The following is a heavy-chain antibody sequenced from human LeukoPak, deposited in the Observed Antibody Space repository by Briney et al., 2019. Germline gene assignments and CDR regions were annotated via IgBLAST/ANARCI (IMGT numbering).Heavy chain of an antibody. V-gene: IGHV4-59*08. D-gene: IGHD6-19*01. CDR3: ARHKYSSGWPPEGAFDI. Sequence: PSETLSLTCTVSGGSISSYYWSWIRQPPGKGLEWIGYIYYSGSTNYNPSLKSRVTISVDTSKNQFSLKLTSVTAADTAVYYCARHKYSSGWPPEGAFDIWGQGTLVTVSS. CDR1: GGSISSYY. J-gene: IGHJ4*02. CDR2: IYYSGST.